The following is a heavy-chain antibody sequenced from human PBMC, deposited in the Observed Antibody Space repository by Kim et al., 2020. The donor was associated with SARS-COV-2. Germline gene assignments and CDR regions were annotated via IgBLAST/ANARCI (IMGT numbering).Heavy chain of an antibody. CDR3: ARPEGPQWEPDAFDI. CDR2: IYPGDSDT. CDR1: GYSFTSYW. J-gene: IGHJ3*02. D-gene: IGHD1-26*01. V-gene: IGHV5-51*01. Sequence: GESLKISCKGSGYSFTSYWIGWVRQMPGKGLEWMGIIYPGDSDTRYSPSFQGQVTISADKSISTAYLQWSSLKASDTAMYYCARPEGPQWEPDAFDIWGQGTMVTVSS.